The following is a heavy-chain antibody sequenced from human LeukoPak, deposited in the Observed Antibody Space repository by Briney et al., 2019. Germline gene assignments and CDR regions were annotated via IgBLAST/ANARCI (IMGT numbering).Heavy chain of an antibody. CDR3: ARVRSSSWFLDV. V-gene: IGHV3-11*01. CDR1: GFTFSDYY. Sequence: GGSLRLSCAASGFTFSDYYISWIRQAPGKGLGWVSYISSSGSTIYYADSVKGRFTISRDNAKNSLYLQMDSLRAEDTAVYYCARVRSSSWFLDVWGQGTTVTVSS. J-gene: IGHJ6*02. CDR2: ISSSGSTI. D-gene: IGHD6-13*01.